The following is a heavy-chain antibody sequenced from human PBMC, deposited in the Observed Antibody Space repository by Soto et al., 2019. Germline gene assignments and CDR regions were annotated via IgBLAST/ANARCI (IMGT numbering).Heavy chain of an antibody. CDR2: IIPIFGTA. CDR1: GGTFSSYA. V-gene: IGHV1-69*13. Sequence: SVKVSCKASGGTFSSYAISWVRQAPGQGLEWMGGIIPIFGTANYAQKFQGRVTITADESTSTAYMELSSLRSEDTAVYYCARDSQRITIFGVVISYYYGTDVWGQGTTVTVSS. CDR3: ARDSQRITIFGVVISYYYGTDV. J-gene: IGHJ6*02. D-gene: IGHD3-3*01.